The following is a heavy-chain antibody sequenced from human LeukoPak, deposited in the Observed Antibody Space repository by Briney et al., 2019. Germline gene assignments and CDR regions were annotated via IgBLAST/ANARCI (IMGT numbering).Heavy chain of an antibody. CDR3: TTIRGFCSGRSCLGY. D-gene: IGHD2-15*01. J-gene: IGHJ4*02. CDR2: IKSKIDGGTT. CDR1: GFTFSHAW. V-gene: IGHV3-15*01. Sequence: GGSLRLSCAVPGFTFSHAWMSWVRQAPGKGLEWVGRIKSKIDGGTTDYAAPVKGRFTISRDDSKNTLYLQMNSLKSEDTAVYYCTTIRGFCSGRSCLGYWGQGTLVTVSS.